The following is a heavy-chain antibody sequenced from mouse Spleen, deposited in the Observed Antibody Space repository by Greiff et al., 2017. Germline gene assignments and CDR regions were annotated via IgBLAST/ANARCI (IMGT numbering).Heavy chain of an antibody. V-gene: IGHV1-64*01. D-gene: IGHD1-1*01. CDR3: ARGVYYGSSYYAMDY. J-gene: IGHJ4*01. CDR1: GYTFTSYW. Sequence: QVQLQQSGAELVKPGASVKLSCKASGYTFTSYWMHWVKQRPGQGLEWIGMIHPNSGSTNYNEKFKSKATLTVDKSSSTAYMQLSSLTSEDSAVYYCARGVYYGSSYYAMDYWGQGTSVTVSS. CDR2: IHPNSGST.